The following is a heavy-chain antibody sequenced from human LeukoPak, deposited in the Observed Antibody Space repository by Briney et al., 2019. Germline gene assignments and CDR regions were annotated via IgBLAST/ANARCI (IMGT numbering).Heavy chain of an antibody. Sequence: GGSLRLSCAASGFTFTTYWMTWVRQAPGKGLEWVANINQDGTEKYYVDSVKGRFTISRDNAKNSLYLQMNSLRAEDTALYYCAKDTPASYWGQGTLVTVSS. D-gene: IGHD6-25*01. V-gene: IGHV3-7*03. CDR2: INQDGTEK. CDR1: GFTFTTYW. J-gene: IGHJ4*02. CDR3: AKDTPASY.